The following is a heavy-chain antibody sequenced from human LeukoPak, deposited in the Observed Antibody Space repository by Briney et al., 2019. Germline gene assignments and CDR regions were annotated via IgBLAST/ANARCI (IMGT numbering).Heavy chain of an antibody. D-gene: IGHD6-13*01. Sequence: ASVKVSCKVSGYTLTELSMHWVRQAPGKGLEWMGGFDPEDGETIYAQKFQGRVTMTEDTSTDTAYMELSSLRSEDTAVYYCATLLGAAAGKYYFDYWGQGTLVTVSS. J-gene: IGHJ4*02. CDR3: ATLLGAAAGKYYFDY. V-gene: IGHV1-24*01. CDR2: FDPEDGET. CDR1: GYTLTELS.